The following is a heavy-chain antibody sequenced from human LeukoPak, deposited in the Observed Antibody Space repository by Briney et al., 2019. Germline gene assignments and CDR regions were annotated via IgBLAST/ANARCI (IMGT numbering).Heavy chain of an antibody. CDR2: IYYSGST. V-gene: IGHV4-39*01. Sequence: SETLSLTCTVSGGSINSSSYYWGWIRQPPGKGLEWIGSIYYSGSTYYNPSLKSRVTISVDTSKNQFSLKLSSVTAADTAVNYCTRHYGPPYSSGWGGYFDYWGQGTLVTVSS. J-gene: IGHJ4*02. CDR1: GGSINSSSYY. D-gene: IGHD6-19*01. CDR3: TRHYGPPYSSGWGGYFDY.